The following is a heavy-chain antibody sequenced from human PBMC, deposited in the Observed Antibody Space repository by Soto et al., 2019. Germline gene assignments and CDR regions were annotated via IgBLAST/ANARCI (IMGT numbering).Heavy chain of an antibody. J-gene: IGHJ4*02. CDR2: ISGYNGDT. CDR3: ARENVLSYVDTAMVDYFDY. V-gene: IGHV1-18*01. Sequence: QVQLVQSGAEVKKPGASVKVSCKDSGYTFNTYSISWVRQAPGQGLEWMGWISGYNGDTHYAQKFQGRVTMTTDTPTSTDYMELRSLRSDDTAMYYCARENVLSYVDTAMVDYFDYWGQGTLVTVSS. CDR1: GYTFNTYS. D-gene: IGHD5-18*01.